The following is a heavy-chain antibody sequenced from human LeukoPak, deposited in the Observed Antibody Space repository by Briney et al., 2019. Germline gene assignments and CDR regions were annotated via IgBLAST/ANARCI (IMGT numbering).Heavy chain of an antibody. D-gene: IGHD3-16*01. CDR3: ARHRPGGGSNVYFDF. Sequence: PSETLSLTCAVSHSSISSGYYWGWIRQPPGKGLQCIASIYRSGTSYSNPSLRGPVTFSVDTSKTAFSLNLRSVTAAETAMYYCARHRPGGGSNVYFDFWGQGVPVTVSS. V-gene: IGHV4-38-2*01. J-gene: IGHJ4*02. CDR2: IYRSGTS. CDR1: HSSISSGYY.